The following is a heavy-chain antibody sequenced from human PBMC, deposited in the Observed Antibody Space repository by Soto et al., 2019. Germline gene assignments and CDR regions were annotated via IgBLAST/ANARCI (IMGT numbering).Heavy chain of an antibody. D-gene: IGHD6-13*01. CDR1: CGSFSSYY. CDR3: ARPAIAAAVSAFDY. V-gene: IGHV4-59*08. J-gene: IGHJ4*02. CDR2: IYYSGSA. Sequence: PFVTLCLPWTVFCGSFSSYYWRWILQPPGKGLEWIGYIYYSGSANYNPSLKSRVTISVDTSKNQCSLKLSSVTAADTAVYYCARPAIAAAVSAFDYWGQGTLVTVSS.